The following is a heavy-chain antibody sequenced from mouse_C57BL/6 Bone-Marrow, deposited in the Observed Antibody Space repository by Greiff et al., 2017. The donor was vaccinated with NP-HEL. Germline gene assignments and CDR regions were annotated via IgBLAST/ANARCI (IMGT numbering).Heavy chain of an antibody. J-gene: IGHJ4*01. Sequence: QVQLKQPGAELVKPGASVKMSCKASGYTFTSYWITWVKQRPGHGLEWIGDIYPGSGSTNYNEKFKSKATLTVATSSSTAYMQLSSLTSEDSAVYYCASPYYTPYYAMDYWGQGTSVTVSS. V-gene: IGHV1-55*01. CDR3: ASPYYTPYYAMDY. D-gene: IGHD2-12*01. CDR1: GYTFTSYW. CDR2: IYPGSGST.